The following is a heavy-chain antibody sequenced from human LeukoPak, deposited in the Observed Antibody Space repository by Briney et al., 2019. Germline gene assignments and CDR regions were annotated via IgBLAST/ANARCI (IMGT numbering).Heavy chain of an antibody. CDR1: GGSISSGGYY. CDR3: ASGPQLVPWFDP. Sequence: PSQTLSLTCTVSGGSISSGGYYWSWIRQHPGKGLEWIGEINHSGSTNYNPSLKSRVTISVDTSKNQFSLKLSSVTAADTAVYYCASGPQLVPWFDPWGQGTLVTVSS. CDR2: INHSGST. V-gene: IGHV4-31*03. D-gene: IGHD6-13*01. J-gene: IGHJ5*02.